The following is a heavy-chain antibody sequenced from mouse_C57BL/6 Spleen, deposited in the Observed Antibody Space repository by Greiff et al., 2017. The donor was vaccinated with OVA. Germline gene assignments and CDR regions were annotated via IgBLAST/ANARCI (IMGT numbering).Heavy chain of an antibody. CDR3: AREWATVVAHWYFDV. Sequence: QVQLQQSGAELARPGASVKLSCKASGYTFTSYGISWVKQRPGQGLEWVGDIYPGSGNTYYNETFKGKATLTADKSSSTAYMELRSLTSEDSAVYFCAREWATVVAHWYFDVWGTGTTVTVSS. D-gene: IGHD1-1*01. CDR2: IYPGSGNT. CDR1: GYTFTSYG. J-gene: IGHJ1*03. V-gene: IGHV1-81*01.